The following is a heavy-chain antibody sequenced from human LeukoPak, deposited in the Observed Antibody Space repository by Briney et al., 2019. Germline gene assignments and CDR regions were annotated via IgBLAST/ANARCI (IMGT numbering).Heavy chain of an antibody. V-gene: IGHV1-46*01. CDR2: INPSGGST. CDR3: ARDVVRGVIRGFFDP. D-gene: IGHD3-10*01. Sequence: PGASVTVSCKASGYTFTSYYLHWVRQAPGQGLEWMGIINPSGGSTSYAQKFQDRVTMTRDTSTNTVYMELSSLRSEDTAVYFCARDVVRGVIRGFFDPWGQGTLVTVSS. J-gene: IGHJ5*02. CDR1: GYTFTSYY.